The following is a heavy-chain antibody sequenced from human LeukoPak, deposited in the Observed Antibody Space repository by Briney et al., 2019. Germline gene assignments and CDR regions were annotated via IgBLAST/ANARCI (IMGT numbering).Heavy chain of an antibody. CDR3: AREDYVWESYCFDY. V-gene: IGHV4-4*07. CDR2: IYTSGST. CDR1: GGSISSYS. D-gene: IGHD3-16*01. J-gene: IGHJ4*02. Sequence: SETLSLTCTVSGGSISSYSWSWIRQPAGKGLEWIGRIYTSGSTNYNPSLKSRVTISVDKSNNQFSLRLSSVTAADTAVYYCAREDYVWESYCFDYWGQGTLVTVSS.